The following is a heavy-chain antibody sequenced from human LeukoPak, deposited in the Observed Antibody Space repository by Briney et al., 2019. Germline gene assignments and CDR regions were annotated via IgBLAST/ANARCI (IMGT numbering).Heavy chain of an antibody. J-gene: IGHJ5*02. CDR1: GFTFSSYA. CDR2: ISGTGGRT. CDR3: AKEPASGGWFDP. D-gene: IGHD2-15*01. V-gene: IGHV3-23*01. Sequence: GGSLRLSCAASGFTFSSYAMSWVRQAPGKGLEWVSAISGTGGRTYYADSVKGRFTISRDNSKNTLYLQMNSLRAEDTAVYYCAKEPASGGWFDPWGQGTLVAVSS.